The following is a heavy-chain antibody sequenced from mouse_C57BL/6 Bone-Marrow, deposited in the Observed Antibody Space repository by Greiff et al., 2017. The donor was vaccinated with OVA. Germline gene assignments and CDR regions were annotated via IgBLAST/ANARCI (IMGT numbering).Heavy chain of an antibody. Sequence: QVQLQQSGPELVKPGASVKISCKASGYAFSSSWMNWVKQRPGKGLEWIGRIYPGDGDTNYNGKFKGKATLTADKSSSTAYMQLSSLTSEDSAVYFCARGQLRLPYAMDYWGQGTSVTVSS. V-gene: IGHV1-82*01. CDR2: IYPGDGDT. CDR1: GYAFSSSW. CDR3: ARGQLRLPYAMDY. D-gene: IGHD3-2*02. J-gene: IGHJ4*01.